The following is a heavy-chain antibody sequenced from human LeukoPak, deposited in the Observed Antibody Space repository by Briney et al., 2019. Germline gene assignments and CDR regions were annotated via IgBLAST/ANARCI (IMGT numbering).Heavy chain of an antibody. CDR2: IGEYGTKT. V-gene: IGHV3-7*01. Sequence: GRSLRLSCAASGFTFSSYWMSWVRQAPGKGLEWVANIGEYGTKTYYVDSVKGRFTISRDNAKNSLYLLMNSLRDEDTAVYYCARVEDRGSGYVKWFDPWGQGTLVTVSS. CDR3: ARVEDRGSGYVKWFDP. CDR1: GFTFSSYW. J-gene: IGHJ5*02. D-gene: IGHD3-22*01.